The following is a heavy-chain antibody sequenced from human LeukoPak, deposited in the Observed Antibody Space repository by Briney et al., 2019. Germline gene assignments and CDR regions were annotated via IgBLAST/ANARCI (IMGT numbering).Heavy chain of an antibody. D-gene: IGHD2-2*01. CDR2: MNPNSGNT. CDR3: ARYCSSTSCQGPNYYGMDV. V-gene: IGHV1-8*01. CDR1: GYTFTSYD. Sequence: ASVKVSYKASGYTFTSYDINWVRQATGQGLEWMGWMNPNSGNTGYAQKFQGRVTMTRNTSISTAYMELSSLRSEDTAVYYCARYCSSTSCQGPNYYGMDVWGQGTTVTVSS. J-gene: IGHJ6*02.